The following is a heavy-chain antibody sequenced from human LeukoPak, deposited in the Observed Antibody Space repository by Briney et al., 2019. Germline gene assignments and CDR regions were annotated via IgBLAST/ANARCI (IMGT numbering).Heavy chain of an antibody. CDR3: AGEVSVGPNYFGIDV. J-gene: IGHJ6*02. CDR1: GFTPNIYS. V-gene: IGHV3-21*01. D-gene: IGHD1-26*01. Sequence: TLCLSRAASGFTPNIYSTNWVPDAPGKGLEWVSSITISSRKYITTADSVMGRLYLSRDNAKSSLYLQMTSLRAEDTAGYYCAGEVSVGPNYFGIDVWGQGTTLTVSS. CDR2: ITISSRKYI.